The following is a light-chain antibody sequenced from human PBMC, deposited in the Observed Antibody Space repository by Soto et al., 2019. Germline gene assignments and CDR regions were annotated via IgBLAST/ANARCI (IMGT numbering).Light chain of an antibody. CDR2: GAS. J-gene: IGKJ1*01. Sequence: DIVLTQSPATLSVSPGERATLSCRASQSVTSNYLAWYQQRPGQAPRLLIFGASSRATGIPDKFSGSGSGTDFTLTISRLEPDDFAVYYCQHYGSSSWTFGQGTKVDIK. CDR1: QSVTSNY. CDR3: QHYGSSSWT. V-gene: IGKV3-20*01.